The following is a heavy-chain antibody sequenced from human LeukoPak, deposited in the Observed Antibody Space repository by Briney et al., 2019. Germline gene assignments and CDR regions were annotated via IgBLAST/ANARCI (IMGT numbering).Heavy chain of an antibody. V-gene: IGHV1-8*01. J-gene: IGHJ4*01. D-gene: IGHD2-2*01. CDR3: ARIGHDLYQTFDF. CDR1: GYTFTSYD. Sequence: ASAKVSCKASGYTFTSYDINWVRQATGQGLEWMGWMNPNSGNTGYAQKFQGRVTMTRNTSISTAYMELSSLRAEDTAIYYCARIGHDLYQTFDFWGNGNLITVSS. CDR2: MNPNSGNT.